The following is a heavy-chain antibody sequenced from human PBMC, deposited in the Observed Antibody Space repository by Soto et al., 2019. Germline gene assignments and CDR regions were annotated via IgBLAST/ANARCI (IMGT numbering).Heavy chain of an antibody. J-gene: IGHJ4*02. Sequence: QVQLQESGPGLVKPSETLSLTCTVSGGSISSYYWSWIRQPPGKGLEWIGYIYYSGSTNYNPSLKSRVTISVDTSKNQFSLTLSSVTAADTAVYYCASLRTYYDFWSGYEYYFDYWGQGTLVSVSS. D-gene: IGHD3-3*01. CDR2: IYYSGST. V-gene: IGHV4-59*01. CDR1: GGSISSYY. CDR3: ASLRTYYDFWSGYEYYFDY.